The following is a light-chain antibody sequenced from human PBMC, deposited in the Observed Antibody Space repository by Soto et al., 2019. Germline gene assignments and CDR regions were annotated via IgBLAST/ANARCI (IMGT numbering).Light chain of an antibody. CDR3: QQYDSSPKT. Sequence: EIVMTQSPDTLYVSPGERATLSCRASQSVSSSYLSWYQQKPGQAPRLLIYGASSRATGIPDRFSGSGSGTDFTLTISRLEPEDFAVYYCQQYDSSPKTFGQGTKVDIK. CDR1: QSVSSSY. CDR2: GAS. J-gene: IGKJ1*01. V-gene: IGKV3-20*01.